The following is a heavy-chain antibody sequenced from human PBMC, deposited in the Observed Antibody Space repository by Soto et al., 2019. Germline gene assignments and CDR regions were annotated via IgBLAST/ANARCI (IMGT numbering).Heavy chain of an antibody. V-gene: IGHV3-23*01. J-gene: IGHJ6*02. D-gene: IGHD6-25*01. Sequence: EVQLLESGGGLVQPGGSLRLSCTASGVTLAGYGVSWVRQAPGKGLEWVAGVSGSGGTTSYVDSVKGRFTISRDNSKNTLHLNSNSPRGEDADVYSCPDHGGDYYYAVDVWGQGATVTVSS. CDR1: GVTLAGYG. CDR2: VSGSGGTT. CDR3: PDHGGDYYYAVDV.